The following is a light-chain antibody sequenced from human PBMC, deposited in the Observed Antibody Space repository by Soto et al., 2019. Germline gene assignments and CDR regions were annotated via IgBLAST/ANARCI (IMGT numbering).Light chain of an antibody. CDR1: QSINIY. CDR2: GAS. J-gene: IGKJ2*01. CDR3: QQSYRSPYT. Sequence: IQMTQSPSSLSASVGDSVTVTCRASQSINIYLNWYQQKPGKAPTLRIYGASSLQSGVQSRFTGGGSRTDFTLTISSLQPEDFATYYCQQSYRSPYTFGQGTKLEIK. V-gene: IGKV1-39*01.